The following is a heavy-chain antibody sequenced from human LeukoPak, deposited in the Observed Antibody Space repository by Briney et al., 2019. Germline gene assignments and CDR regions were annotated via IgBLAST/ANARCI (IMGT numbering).Heavy chain of an antibody. CDR1: GFTFSSYS. V-gene: IGHV3-48*01. CDR2: ISTSSTSI. CDR3: ARDRANYDFWSGYSQGLSGDYYYMDV. D-gene: IGHD3-3*01. Sequence: GGSLRLSCAASGFTFSSYSMNWVRQAPGKGLEWVSYISTSSTSIYYADSVKGRFTISRDNAKNSLYLQMNSLRAEDTAVYYCARDRANYDFWSGYSQGLSGDYYYMDVWGKGTTVTVSS. J-gene: IGHJ6*03.